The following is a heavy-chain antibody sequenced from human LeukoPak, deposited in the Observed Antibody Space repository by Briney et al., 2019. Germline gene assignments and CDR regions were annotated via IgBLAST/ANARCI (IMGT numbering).Heavy chain of an antibody. CDR3: ARQLYVSGAYYAPMDV. J-gene: IGHJ6*03. CDR1: GGSFSGYY. CDR2: INHSGST. V-gene: IGHV4-34*01. Sequence: SETLSLTCAVYGGSFSGYYWSWIRQPPGKGLEWIGEINHSGSTNYNPSLKSRVTISADMSKSQFSLKLSSVTAADTAVYFCARQLYVSGAYYAPMDVWGKGTTVTISS. D-gene: IGHD3-10*01.